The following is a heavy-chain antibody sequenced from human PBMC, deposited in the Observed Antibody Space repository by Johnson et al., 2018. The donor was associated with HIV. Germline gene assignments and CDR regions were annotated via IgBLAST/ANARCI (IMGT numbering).Heavy chain of an antibody. J-gene: IGHJ3*02. CDR1: GFTFSSYG. CDR3: ASGDRSI. Sequence: QVQLVESGGGVVQPGGSLRLSCAASGFTFSSYGMHWVRQAPGKGLEWVAFIRYDGSNKYYADSVKGRFTISRDNSKNTLYLQMNSLRPEDTAVYYCASGDRSIWGQGTMVTVSS. D-gene: IGHD7-27*01. V-gene: IGHV3-30*02. CDR2: IRYDGSNK.